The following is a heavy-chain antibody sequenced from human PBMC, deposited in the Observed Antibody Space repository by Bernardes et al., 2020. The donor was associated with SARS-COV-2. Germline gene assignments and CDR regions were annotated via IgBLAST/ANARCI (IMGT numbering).Heavy chain of an antibody. D-gene: IGHD3-10*01. CDR1: GFTFDDYA. V-gene: IGHV3-9*01. CDR3: AKDTLSLNYYGSGSYDR. CDR2: ISWNSGSI. J-gene: IGHJ4*02. Sequence: GGSLRLSCAASGFTFDDYAMHWVRQAPGKGLEWVSGISWNSGSIGYADSVKGRFTISRDNAKNSLYLQMNSLRAEDTALYYCAKDTLSLNYYGSGSYDRWGQGTLVTVSS.